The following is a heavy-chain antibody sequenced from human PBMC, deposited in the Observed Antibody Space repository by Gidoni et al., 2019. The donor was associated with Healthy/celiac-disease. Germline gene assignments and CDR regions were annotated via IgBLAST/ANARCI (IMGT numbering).Heavy chain of an antibody. CDR3: ARDHEQLALFDY. D-gene: IGHD6-13*01. Sequence: EVQLVESGGGLVKPGGSLRLSCAASGFTFSSYSMNWVRQAPGKRLEWVSSISSSSSYIYYADSVKGRVTISRDNAKNSLYLQMNSLRAEDTAVYYCARDHEQLALFDYWGQGTLVTVSS. CDR2: ISSSSSYI. J-gene: IGHJ4*02. CDR1: GFTFSSYS. V-gene: IGHV3-21*01.